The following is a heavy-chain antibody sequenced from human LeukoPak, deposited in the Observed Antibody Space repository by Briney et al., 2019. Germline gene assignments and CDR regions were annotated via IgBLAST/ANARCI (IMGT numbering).Heavy chain of an antibody. Sequence: PGGSLRLSCAASGFTFSSYVMNWVRQAPGKGLEWVSAISDTGGSTYYADSVRGRFTISRDNPKNTLYLQMNSLRAEDTAVYYCAKGSSGWDFDYWGQGTLVTVSS. V-gene: IGHV3-23*01. CDR2: ISDTGGST. CDR3: AKGSSGWDFDY. CDR1: GFTFSSYV. J-gene: IGHJ4*02. D-gene: IGHD6-19*01.